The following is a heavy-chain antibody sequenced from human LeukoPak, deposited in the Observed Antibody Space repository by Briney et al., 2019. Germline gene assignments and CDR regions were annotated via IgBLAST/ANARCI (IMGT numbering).Heavy chain of an antibody. V-gene: IGHV4-30-4*01. Sequence: SQTLSLTCTVSGGSINSGDYYWSWIRQPPGKGLEWIGYIYYSGSTYYNPSLKSRVTISVDTSKNQFSLKLSSVTAADTAVYYCARDGHYYGSGKLAFDIWGQGTMVTVSS. D-gene: IGHD3-10*01. CDR1: GGSINSGDYY. J-gene: IGHJ3*02. CDR3: ARDGHYYGSGKLAFDI. CDR2: IYYSGST.